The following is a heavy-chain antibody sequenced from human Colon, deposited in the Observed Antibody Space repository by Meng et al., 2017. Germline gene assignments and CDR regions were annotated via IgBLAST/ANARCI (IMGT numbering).Heavy chain of an antibody. Sequence: QLQESGPGLVKPSETLSLTCNVSGVSIRSSSYYWGWIRQAPGKGLEWIGSIYASGSAPNNPSLKCRVTISVDTSKNQFSLSLTSVTAADTAVYYCARAVAGDTFDYWGQGTLVTVSS. V-gene: IGHV4-39*01. J-gene: IGHJ4*02. D-gene: IGHD6-19*01. CDR1: GVSIRSSSYY. CDR3: ARAVAGDTFDY. CDR2: IYASGSA.